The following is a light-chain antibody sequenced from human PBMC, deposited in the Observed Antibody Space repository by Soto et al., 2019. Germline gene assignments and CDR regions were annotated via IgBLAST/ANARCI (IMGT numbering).Light chain of an antibody. V-gene: IGKV1-5*01. CDR2: ATS. CDR1: QSISVW. Sequence: DIQMTQSPSTLSASVGDRVTITCRASQSISVWLAWYQQKPGKAPKLLIYATSTLQSGVPPRFSGSASGTDVTLTISSLQPEDFATYYCQQFSSYSWTFGQGTKWIS. CDR3: QQFSSYSWT. J-gene: IGKJ1*01.